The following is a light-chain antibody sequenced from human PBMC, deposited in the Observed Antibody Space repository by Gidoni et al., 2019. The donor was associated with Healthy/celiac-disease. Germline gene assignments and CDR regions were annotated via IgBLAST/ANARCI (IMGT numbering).Light chain of an antibody. Sequence: DIQMTQSPSSLSASVGDRVTITCRASQSISSYLNWYQQKPGKAPKLLIYAASSLQSGVPSRFSGSGSGTDCTLTISSLQPEDFATYYCQQSYSTPFTFGGGTKLEIK. CDR2: AAS. CDR1: QSISSY. V-gene: IGKV1-39*01. CDR3: QQSYSTPFT. J-gene: IGKJ4*01.